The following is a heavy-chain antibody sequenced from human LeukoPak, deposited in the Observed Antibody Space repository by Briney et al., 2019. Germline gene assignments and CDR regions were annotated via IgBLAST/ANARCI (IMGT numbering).Heavy chain of an antibody. V-gene: IGHV3-74*01. CDR2: INTDGIST. J-gene: IGHJ4*02. CDR3: TKDTFGNHDY. Sequence: GGSLRLSCAASGFTFRSYWMHWVRQAPGKGLVRVARINTDGISTSYADSVKGRFTISRDNAKDTLYLQMNSLRVEDTAVYYCTKDTFGNHDYWGQGTLVTVSS. D-gene: IGHD3-10*01. CDR1: GFTFRSYW.